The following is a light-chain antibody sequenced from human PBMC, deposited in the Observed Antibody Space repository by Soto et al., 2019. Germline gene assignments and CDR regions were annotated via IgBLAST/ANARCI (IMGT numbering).Light chain of an antibody. CDR3: QQYGGSPRT. CDR1: QTISSW. Sequence: DIQMPQSPSTLSGPVGDRVTITCRASQTISSWLAWYQQKPGKAPKLLIYKASTLKSGVPSRFSGSGSGTEFTLTISRLEPEDFAVYYCQQYGGSPRTFGQGTKVDI. CDR2: KAS. J-gene: IGKJ1*01. V-gene: IGKV1-5*03.